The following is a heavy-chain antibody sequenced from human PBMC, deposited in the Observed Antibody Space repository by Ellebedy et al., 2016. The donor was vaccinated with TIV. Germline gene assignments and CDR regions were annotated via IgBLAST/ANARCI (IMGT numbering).Heavy chain of an antibody. Sequence: SETLSLTXTVSGGSISSSCCHWGWVRQPPGKGLEWIGTIYYSGTTNYNPSLKSRVTISIDTSKNQFSLKLSSVTATDTAVYYCARRVGATPPDFWGQGTLVTVSA. D-gene: IGHD1-26*01. CDR1: GGSISSSCCH. CDR2: IYYSGTT. J-gene: IGHJ4*02. CDR3: ARRVGATPPDF. V-gene: IGHV4-39*01.